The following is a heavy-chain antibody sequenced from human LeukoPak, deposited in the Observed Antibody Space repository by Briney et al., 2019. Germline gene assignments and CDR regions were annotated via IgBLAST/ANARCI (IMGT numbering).Heavy chain of an antibody. J-gene: IGHJ4*02. CDR3: ARLSYDTVVLPAAMAHYFDY. Sequence: SETLSLTCTVSGGSTGGYYWSWIRQPPGKGLQFIGYIHYTGSTNYNPSLESRVTLSVDTSKNQFSLKLRSVTAADTAVYYCARLSYDTVVLPAAMAHYFDYWGQGTLVTVSS. V-gene: IGHV4-59*08. CDR2: IHYTGST. D-gene: IGHD2-2*01. CDR1: GGSTGGYY.